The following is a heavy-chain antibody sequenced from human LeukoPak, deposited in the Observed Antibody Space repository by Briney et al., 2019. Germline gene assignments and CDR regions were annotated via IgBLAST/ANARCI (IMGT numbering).Heavy chain of an antibody. Sequence: GESLKISCKGSGYSFTSYWIGWVRQMPGKGLGWMGIIYPGDSDTRYSPSFQGQGTISADKSISTAYLQWNSLKASDTAIYYCTRSPDIDILTGYSRYYFDYWGQGTLVTVSS. D-gene: IGHD3-9*01. J-gene: IGHJ4*02. V-gene: IGHV5-51*01. CDR3: TRSPDIDILTGYSRYYFDY. CDR2: IYPGDSDT. CDR1: GYSFTSYW.